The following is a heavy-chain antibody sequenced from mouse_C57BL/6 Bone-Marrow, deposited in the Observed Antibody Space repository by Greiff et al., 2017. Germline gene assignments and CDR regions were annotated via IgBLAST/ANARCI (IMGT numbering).Heavy chain of an antibody. J-gene: IGHJ4*01. Sequence: VQLQQSGPELVKPGASVKISCKASGYSFTDYNMNWVKQSTGKSLEWIGVINPNSGTTSYNQKFKGKATLTVDQSSSTAYMQLNSLTSEDSAVYDWAYYSSYECAMDYWGQGTSVTVSS. CDR3: AYYSSYECAMDY. D-gene: IGHD2-5*01. CDR1: GYSFTDYN. CDR2: INPNSGTT. V-gene: IGHV1-39*01.